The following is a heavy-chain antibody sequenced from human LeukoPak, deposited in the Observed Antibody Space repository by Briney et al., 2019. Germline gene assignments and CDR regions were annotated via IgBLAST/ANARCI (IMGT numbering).Heavy chain of an antibody. Sequence: GGSLRLSCAASGFAFSTYGMHWVRQAPGKGLEWVAFIRSDGSIKYYADSVKGRFTISRDNSKNTLYLQMNSLRPEDTAVYWCAKTHSTSWGIFEYWGQGALVTFSSGEYWGQGALVTVSS. D-gene: IGHD6-13*01. CDR1: GFAFSTYG. J-gene: IGHJ4*02. CDR2: IRSDGSIK. CDR3: AKTHSTSWGIFEYWGQGALVTFSSGEY. V-gene: IGHV3-30*02.